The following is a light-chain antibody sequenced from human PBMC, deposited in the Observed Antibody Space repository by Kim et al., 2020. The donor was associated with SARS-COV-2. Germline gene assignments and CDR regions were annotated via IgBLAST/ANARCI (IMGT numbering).Light chain of an antibody. CDR3: QQYNVYPYT. J-gene: IGKJ2*01. CDR1: QSLSSW. Sequence: DIQMTQSPSTLSASVGDRVTITCRASQSLSSWLAWYQQKPGKAPKLLIYKASSLESGVPSRFSGSGSGTEFTLTISSLQPDDFATYYCQQYNVYPYTFGQGTKLEI. CDR2: KAS. V-gene: IGKV1-5*03.